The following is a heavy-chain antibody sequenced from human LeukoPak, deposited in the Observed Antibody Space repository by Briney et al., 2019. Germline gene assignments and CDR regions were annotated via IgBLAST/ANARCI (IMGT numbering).Heavy chain of an antibody. J-gene: IGHJ4*02. CDR1: GFTFSSYS. CDR2: ISSSSSYI. Sequence: GGSLRLSCAASGFTFSSYSMSWVRQAPGKGLEWVSSISSSSSYIYYADSVKGRFTISRDNAKNSLYLQMNSLRAEDTAVYYCARSIAVSRPGDDYWGQGTLVTVSS. D-gene: IGHD6-19*01. V-gene: IGHV3-21*01. CDR3: ARSIAVSRPGDDY.